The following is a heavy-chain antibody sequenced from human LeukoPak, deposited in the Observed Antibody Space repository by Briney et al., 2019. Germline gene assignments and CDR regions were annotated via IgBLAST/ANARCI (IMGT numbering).Heavy chain of an antibody. J-gene: IGHJ4*02. Sequence: PGGSLRLSCAASGFTFSSYAMSWVRQAPGKGLEWVSAISGSGGSTYYADSVKGRFTISRDNSKNTLYLQMNSLRAEDTAVYYCAKASTGSVVGATKCPLDYWGQGTLVTVSS. CDR3: AKASTGSVVGATKCPLDY. D-gene: IGHD1-26*01. CDR2: ISGSGGST. CDR1: GFTFSSYA. V-gene: IGHV3-23*01.